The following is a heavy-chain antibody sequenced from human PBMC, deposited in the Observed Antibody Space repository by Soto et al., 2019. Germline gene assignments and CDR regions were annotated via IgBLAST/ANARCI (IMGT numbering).Heavy chain of an antibody. CDR1: GGSISSSTYN. J-gene: IGHJ3*01. D-gene: IGHD4-17*01. CDR2: IYYSGSP. Sequence: QLQLQESGPGLVKPSETLSLTCTGSGGSISSSTYNWGWIRQPPGKRLEWIGNIYYSGSPYYNPSLKSRVTISVDTSRNQLSLKLSSVTAADTAVYYCARSPTAVTTPRRDTFDVWGQGTMITVSS. CDR3: ARSPTAVTTPRRDTFDV. V-gene: IGHV4-39*01.